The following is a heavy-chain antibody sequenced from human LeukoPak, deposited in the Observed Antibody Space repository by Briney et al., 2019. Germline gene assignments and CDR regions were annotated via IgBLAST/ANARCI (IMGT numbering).Heavy chain of an antibody. CDR3: ARGGTPGWFDP. V-gene: IGHV3-30-3*01. CDR2: ISYDGSNK. Sequence: GGSLRLSCAASGFTFSSYAMHWVRQAPGKGLEWVAVISYDGSNKYYADSVKGRFTISRDNSENTLYLQMNSLRAEDTAVYYCARGGTPGWFDPWGQGTLVTVSS. J-gene: IGHJ5*02. CDR1: GFTFSSYA.